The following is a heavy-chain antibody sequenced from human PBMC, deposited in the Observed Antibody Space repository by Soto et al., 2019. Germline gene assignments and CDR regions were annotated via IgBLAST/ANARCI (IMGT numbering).Heavy chain of an antibody. D-gene: IGHD3-3*01. J-gene: IGHJ5*02. CDR1: GYTFTSYG. CDR3: AREITIFGVVMRGRWFDP. CDR2: ISAYNGNT. V-gene: IGHV1-18*01. Sequence: GASVKVSCKASGYTFTSYGISWVRQAPGQGLEWMGWISAYNGNTNYAQKLQGRVTMTTDTSTSTAYMELRSLRSDDKAAYYCAREITIFGVVMRGRWFDPWGPGTMVTV.